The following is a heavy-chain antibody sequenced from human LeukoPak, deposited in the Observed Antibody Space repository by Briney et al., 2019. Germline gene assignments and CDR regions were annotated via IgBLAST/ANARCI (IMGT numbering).Heavy chain of an antibody. Sequence: SETLSLTCTVSGGSISSYYWSWIRQPPGKGLEWIGYIYYSGSTNYNPSLKSRVTMSVDTSKNQFSLKLSSVTAADTAVYYCAGGGYYGSGSYGPSGYWGQGTLVTVSS. CDR2: IYYSGST. V-gene: IGHV4-59*12. D-gene: IGHD3-10*01. J-gene: IGHJ4*02. CDR1: GGSISSYY. CDR3: AGGGYYGSGSYGPSGY.